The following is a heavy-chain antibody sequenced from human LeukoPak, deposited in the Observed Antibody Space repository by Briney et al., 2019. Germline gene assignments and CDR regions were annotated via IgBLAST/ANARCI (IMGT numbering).Heavy chain of an antibody. J-gene: IGHJ4*02. Sequence: GGSLRLSCAASGFTVSSNYMSWVRQAPGKGLEWVSAISGSGGSTYYADSVKGRFTISRDNSKNTLYLQMNSLRAEDTAVYYCAKAKYYYDPPPPFDYWGQGTLVTVSS. D-gene: IGHD3-22*01. CDR1: GFTVSSNY. CDR3: AKAKYYYDPPPPFDY. CDR2: ISGSGGST. V-gene: IGHV3-23*01.